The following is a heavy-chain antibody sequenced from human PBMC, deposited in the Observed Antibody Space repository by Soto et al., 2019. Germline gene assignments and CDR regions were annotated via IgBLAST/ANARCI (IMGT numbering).Heavy chain of an antibody. V-gene: IGHV1-18*01. J-gene: IGHJ4*02. CDR2: ITPYNGKT. CDR1: GYTFITYG. Sequence: QVHLVQSGAEVKKPGASVKVSCEASGYTFITYGISWVRQAPGQGLEWMGWITPYNGKTNYAQKGQDRGNMATDHSTGTAYLEPRCLRAGDCGVKYCARDTSHYFDHWGQGTLVTVSS. CDR3: ARDTSHYFDH. D-gene: IGHD2-2*01.